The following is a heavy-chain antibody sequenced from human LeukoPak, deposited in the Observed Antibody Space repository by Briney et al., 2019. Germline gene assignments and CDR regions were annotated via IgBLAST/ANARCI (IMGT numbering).Heavy chain of an antibody. V-gene: IGHV3-23*01. CDR3: ANGGIWFGQLDY. D-gene: IGHD3-10*01. Sequence: GGSLRLSCAASGFTFSSYGMHWVRQAPGKGLEWVSAISGSGGSTYYADSVKGRFTISRDNSKNTLYLQMNSLRAEDTAVYYCANGGIWFGQLDYWGQGTLVTVSS. CDR1: GFTFSSYG. CDR2: ISGSGGST. J-gene: IGHJ4*02.